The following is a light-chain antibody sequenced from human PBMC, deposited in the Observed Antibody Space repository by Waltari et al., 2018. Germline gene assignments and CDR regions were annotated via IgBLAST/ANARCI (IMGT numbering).Light chain of an antibody. Sequence: DIQMTQSPSSLSASVGDRVTITCQASQDISNYLNWYQQKPGTAPKLLIYDASNLETGVPSRFSGNGSGTDFTFAISSLQPEDIATYYCQQYDNLPSLTFGGGTKVEIK. V-gene: IGKV1-33*01. J-gene: IGKJ4*01. CDR3: QQYDNLPSLT. CDR1: QDISNY. CDR2: DAS.